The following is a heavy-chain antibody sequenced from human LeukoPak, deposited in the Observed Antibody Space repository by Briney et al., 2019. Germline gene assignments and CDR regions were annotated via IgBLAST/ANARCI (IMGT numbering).Heavy chain of an antibody. Sequence: SAKVSCKASGGTFSSYAISWVRQAPGQGLEWMGGIIPIFGTANYAQKFQGRVTITADESTSTAYMELSSLRSEDTAVYYCARDQPTAYDAFDIWGQGTMVTVSS. V-gene: IGHV1-69*01. J-gene: IGHJ3*02. D-gene: IGHD2-21*02. CDR3: ARDQPTAYDAFDI. CDR2: IIPIFGTA. CDR1: GGTFSSYA.